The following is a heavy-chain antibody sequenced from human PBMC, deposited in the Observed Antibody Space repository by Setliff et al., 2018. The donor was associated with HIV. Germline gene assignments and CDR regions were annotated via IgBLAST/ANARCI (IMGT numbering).Heavy chain of an antibody. J-gene: IGHJ4*02. CDR3: ARDRQDSRAGSYIYYFDY. Sequence: ASVKVSCKASGYPFTTYAISWVRQAPGQGLEWMGWISPHKDETDYAQKFQGKVTMTRDTATSTVYMELRSLRSDDTAVYYCARDRQDSRAGSYIYYFDYWAQGTLVTVSS. V-gene: IGHV1-18*01. D-gene: IGHD3-10*01. CDR2: ISPHKDET. CDR1: GYPFTTYA.